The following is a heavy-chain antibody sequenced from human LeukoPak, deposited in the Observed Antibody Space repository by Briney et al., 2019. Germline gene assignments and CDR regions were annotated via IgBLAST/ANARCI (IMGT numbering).Heavy chain of an antibody. J-gene: IGHJ4*02. Sequence: ASVKVSCKASGYTFTSYDINWVRQATGQGLEWMGWMNPNSGNTGYAQKFQGRVTMTRNTSISTAYMELSSLRSEDTAVYYCAKVPRESTTYYPFFDYWGQGILVTVSS. V-gene: IGHV1-8*01. CDR2: MNPNSGNT. D-gene: IGHD2/OR15-2a*01. CDR3: AKVPRESTTYYPFFDY. CDR1: GYTFTSYD.